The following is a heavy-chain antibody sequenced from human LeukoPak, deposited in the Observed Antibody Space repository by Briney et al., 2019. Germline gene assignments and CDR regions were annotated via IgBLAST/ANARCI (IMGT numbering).Heavy chain of an antibody. D-gene: IGHD6-19*01. CDR2: ITASYASI. CDR1: AFTFSSYA. J-gene: IGHJ4*02. CDR3: AKDVISVAGTPRYFDY. Sequence: SLRLACAASAFTFSSYAISSGRQAPGKWLESVSAITASYASIYYAGSVKGRFTISRDNSKNTLYLQMNNLRDEDTAVYYCAKDVISVAGTPRYFDYWGQGTLVTVSS. V-gene: IGHV3-23*01.